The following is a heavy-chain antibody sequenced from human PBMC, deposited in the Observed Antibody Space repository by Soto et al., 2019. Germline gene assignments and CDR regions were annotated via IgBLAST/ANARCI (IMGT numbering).Heavy chain of an antibody. CDR3: ARDPHRPMVRGIYYFDY. Sequence: QVQLVESGGGVVQPGRSLRLSCAASGFTFSSYAMHWVRQAPGKGLEWVAVISYDGSNKYYADSVKGRFTISRDNSKNTLYLQMNSLRAEDTAVYYCARDPHRPMVRGIYYFDYWGQGTLVTVSS. D-gene: IGHD3-10*01. J-gene: IGHJ4*02. CDR2: ISYDGSNK. V-gene: IGHV3-30-3*01. CDR1: GFTFSSYA.